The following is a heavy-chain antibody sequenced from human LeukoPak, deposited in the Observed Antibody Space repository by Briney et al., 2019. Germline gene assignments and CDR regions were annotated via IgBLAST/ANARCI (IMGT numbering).Heavy chain of an antibody. D-gene: IGHD5-12*01. CDR1: GFTFSSYA. CDR3: AKEVATIGTYYFDY. CDR2: ISYDGSNK. Sequence: GGSLRLSCAASGFTFSSYAMHWVRQAPGKGLEWVAVISYDGSNKYYADSVKGRFTISRDNSKNTLYLQMNSLRAEDTAVYYCAKEVATIGTYYFDYWGQGTLVTVSS. V-gene: IGHV3-30-3*01. J-gene: IGHJ4*02.